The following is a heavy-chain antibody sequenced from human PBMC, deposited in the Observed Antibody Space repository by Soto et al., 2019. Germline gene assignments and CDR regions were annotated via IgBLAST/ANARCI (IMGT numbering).Heavy chain of an antibody. Sequence: EVQLVESGGGLIQPGGSLRLSCAASGFTVSNNYMSWVRQAPGKGLEWVSLIYSGGSTHYADCVKGRFTISRDKSQNTLYLQMNSLRAEETAVYYCAGLRWLDDWGQGTLVAVCS. D-gene: IGHD4-17*01. CDR1: GFTVSNNY. J-gene: IGHJ4*02. V-gene: IGHV3-53*01. CDR3: AGLRWLDD. CDR2: IYSGGST.